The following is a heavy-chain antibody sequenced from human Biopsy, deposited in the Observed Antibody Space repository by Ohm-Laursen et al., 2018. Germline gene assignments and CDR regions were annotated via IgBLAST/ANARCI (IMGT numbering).Heavy chain of an antibody. CDR3: ARDSGILNYGNFKYYHYYGMDV. V-gene: IGHV4-59*02. Sequence: PSQTLSLTCTVSGDSVTKYYWSWIRQPPGKGLEWIGHIYYSVMTNYNPSLQSRVSISVDTSRNQVSLTLSSVTAADTAVYYCARDSGILNYGNFKYYHYYGMDVWGQGTEVTVSS. CDR2: IYYSVMT. J-gene: IGHJ6*02. D-gene: IGHD4-11*01. CDR1: GDSVTKYY.